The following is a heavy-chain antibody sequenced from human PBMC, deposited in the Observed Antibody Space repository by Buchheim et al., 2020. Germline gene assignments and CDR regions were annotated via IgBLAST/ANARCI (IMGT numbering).Heavy chain of an antibody. D-gene: IGHD1-26*01. CDR3: ARLRATGGPYFDY. CDR2: ISSSSSTI. CDR1: GFTFSSYS. J-gene: IGHJ4*02. V-gene: IGHV3-48*01. Sequence: EVQLVESGGGLVQPGGSLRLSCAASGFTFSSYSMNWVRQAPGKGLEWVSYISSSSSTISYADSVKGRLTISRDNAKNSLYLQMNSLRAEDTAVYYCARLRATGGPYFDYWGQGTL.